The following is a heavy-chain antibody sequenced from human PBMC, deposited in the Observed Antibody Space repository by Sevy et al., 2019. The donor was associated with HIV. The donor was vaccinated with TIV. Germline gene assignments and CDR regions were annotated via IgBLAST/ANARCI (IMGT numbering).Heavy chain of an antibody. CDR3: ARGRGFGEPRTRFDP. J-gene: IGHJ5*02. Sequence: ASVKVSCKASGGTFSSYAISWVRQAPGQGLEWMGGIIPIFGTANYAQKFQGRVTITADESTSTAYMELSSLRSEDTAVYYCARGRGFGEPRTRFDPWGHGTLVTVSS. V-gene: IGHV1-69*13. CDR2: IIPIFGTA. CDR1: GGTFSSYA. D-gene: IGHD3-10*01.